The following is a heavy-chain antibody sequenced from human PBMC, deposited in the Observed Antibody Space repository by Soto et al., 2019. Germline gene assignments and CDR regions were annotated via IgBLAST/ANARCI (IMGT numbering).Heavy chain of an antibody. J-gene: IGHJ4*02. CDR1: GFTFRFSW. D-gene: IGHD6-6*01. V-gene: IGHV3-74*01. CDR2: ISPDGTTT. CDR3: ARDLGSSPGY. Sequence: EVQVVESGGDLVQPGGSLRLSCAASGFTFRFSWMFWVRQAPEKGLVWISRISPDGTTTNYADSVKGRFTISRDNTKKTVYLQMNSLRAEDTAVYYCARDLGSSPGYWGQGTLVTVSS.